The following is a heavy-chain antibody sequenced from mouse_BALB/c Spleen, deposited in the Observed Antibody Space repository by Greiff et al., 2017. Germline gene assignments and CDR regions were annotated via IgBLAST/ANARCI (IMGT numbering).Heavy chain of an antibody. J-gene: IGHJ3*01. V-gene: IGHV3-2*02. CDR3: ARGNYGNSFAY. CDR1: GYSITSDYA. CDR2: ISYSGST. D-gene: IGHD2-1*01. Sequence: DVQLQESGPGLVKPSQSLSLTCTVTGYSITSDYAWNWIRQFPGNKLEWMGYISYSGSTSYDPSLKSRISITRDTSKNQFFLQLNSVTTEDTATYYCARGNYGNSFAYWGQGTLVTVSA.